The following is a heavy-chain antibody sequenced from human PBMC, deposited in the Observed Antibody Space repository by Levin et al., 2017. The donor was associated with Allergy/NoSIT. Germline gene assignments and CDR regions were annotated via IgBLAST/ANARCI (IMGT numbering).Heavy chain of an antibody. CDR2: INHSGST. J-gene: IGHJ4*02. CDR3: ARGRRSSSWYYPAELWPRSQFDY. Sequence: PSETLSLTCAVYGGSFSGYYWSWIRQPPGKGLEWIGEINHSGSTNYNPSLKSRVTISVDTSKNQFSLKLSSVTAADTAVYYCARGRRSSSWYYPAELWPRSQFDYWGQGTLVTVSS. V-gene: IGHV4-34*01. D-gene: IGHD6-13*01. CDR1: GGSFSGYY.